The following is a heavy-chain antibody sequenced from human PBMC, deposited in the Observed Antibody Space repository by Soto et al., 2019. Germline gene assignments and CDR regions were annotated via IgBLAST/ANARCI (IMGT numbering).Heavy chain of an antibody. D-gene: IGHD5-12*01. V-gene: IGHV1-3*01. J-gene: IGHJ5*02. CDR3: ARAISGYVT. CDR2: INAGNGNT. Sequence: ASVKVSCKASGITFSTYAIHWVRQAPGQRLEWMGWINAGNGNTRYSQKFQGRVTLTRDTSASTAYMDLSSLRSEDTAIYYCARAISGYVTWGQGTLVTVS. CDR1: GITFSTYA.